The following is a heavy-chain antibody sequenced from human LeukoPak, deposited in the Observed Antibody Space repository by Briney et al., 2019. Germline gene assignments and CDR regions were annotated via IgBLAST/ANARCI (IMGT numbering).Heavy chain of an antibody. J-gene: IGHJ4*02. D-gene: IGHD4-23*01. Sequence: SVTVSCKASGYTFTSYGISWVRQAPGQGREWMGRIIPIVGSTNYAEKLQGRVTITADKSTSTVYMELSSLRSEDTAVYYCARHYGGLDDYWGQGTLIIVSS. CDR3: ARHYGGLDDY. CDR2: IIPIVGST. CDR1: GYTFTSYG. V-gene: IGHV1-69*04.